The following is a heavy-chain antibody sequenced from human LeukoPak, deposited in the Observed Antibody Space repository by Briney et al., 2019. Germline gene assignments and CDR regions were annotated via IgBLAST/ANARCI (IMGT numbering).Heavy chain of an antibody. J-gene: IGHJ5*02. V-gene: IGHV1-18*01. Sequence: ASVKVSCKASGYPFTSYYINWVRQAPGQGLEWMGWISAYNGDTNYAQNLQGRVTMTTDTSTDTAYMELRSLRSGDTAVYYCARDGLSYTNPNNWFDPWGQGTLVTVSS. CDR3: ARDGLSYTNPNNWFDP. CDR2: ISAYNGDT. CDR1: GYPFTSYY. D-gene: IGHD2-2*02.